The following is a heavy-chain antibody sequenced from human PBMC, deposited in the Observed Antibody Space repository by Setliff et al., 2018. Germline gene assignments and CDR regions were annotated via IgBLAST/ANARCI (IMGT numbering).Heavy chain of an antibody. V-gene: IGHV3-23*01. D-gene: IGHD2-15*01. J-gene: IGHJ5*02. CDR2: IDESGGGT. CDR3: AKLEIIAVTRWFDP. Sequence: GGSLRLSCAASGFTFSNYAMSWVRQAPGKGLEWVSAIDESGGGTYYADSVKGWFTISRDNSKNTLYLQMNSLRAEDTAVYYCAKLEIIAVTRWFDPWGQGTLVTVSS. CDR1: GFTFSNYA.